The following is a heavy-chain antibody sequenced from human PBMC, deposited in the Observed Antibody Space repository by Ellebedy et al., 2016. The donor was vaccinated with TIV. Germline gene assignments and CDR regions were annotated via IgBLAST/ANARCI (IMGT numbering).Heavy chain of an antibody. CDR2: IYSGGST. CDR3: ARTKYLDY. CDR1: GFTFSSYN. Sequence: PGGSLRLSCAASGFTFSSYNMNWVRQATGKGLEWVSIIYSGGSTYYADSVKDRFTISRDNSKNTLYLQMSSLRAEDTAIYYCARTKYLDYWGQGTLVTVSS. V-gene: IGHV3-66*01. J-gene: IGHJ4*02.